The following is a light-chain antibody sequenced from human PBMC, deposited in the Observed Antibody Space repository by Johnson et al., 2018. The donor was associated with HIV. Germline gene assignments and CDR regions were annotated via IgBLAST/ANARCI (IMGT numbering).Light chain of an antibody. Sequence: QSVLTQPPSVSAAPGQKVTISCSGSSSNIGNNYVSWYQQVPGTAPKLLIYDNNKRPSGIPDRFSGSKSGTSTTLGITGLQTGDAADYYCGTWDSGLSAGVVETGTKSTVL. CDR3: GTWDSGLSAGV. CDR2: DNN. CDR1: SSNIGNNY. V-gene: IGLV1-51*01. J-gene: IGLJ1*01.